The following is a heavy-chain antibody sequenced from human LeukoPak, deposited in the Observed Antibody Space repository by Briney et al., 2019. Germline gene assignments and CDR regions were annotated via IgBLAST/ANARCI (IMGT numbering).Heavy chain of an antibody. J-gene: IGHJ4*02. D-gene: IGHD6-13*01. CDR1: GFTFSHYS. Sequence: GGSLGLSCAASGFTFSHYSMNWVRQAPGKGLEWVSSISSSSSYIYYADSVKGRFTISRDNAKNSLYLQMNSLRAEDTAVYYCAGGDEYSSYLDYWGQGTLVTVSS. CDR3: AGGDEYSSYLDY. V-gene: IGHV3-21*01. CDR2: ISSSSSYI.